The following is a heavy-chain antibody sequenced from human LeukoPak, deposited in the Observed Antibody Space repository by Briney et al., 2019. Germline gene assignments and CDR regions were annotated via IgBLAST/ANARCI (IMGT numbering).Heavy chain of an antibody. CDR1: GCTFPRYY. J-gene: IGHJ6*02. CDR3: ARNIVVVPAAEIYYYYYGMDV. D-gene: IGHD2-2*01. V-gene: IGHV1-46*01. Sequence: SEKVPYQPCGCTFPRYYMHWLRQAPAQGLEGMGMINPSGGSTSYVQKFQGRVTMTRDTSTSTVYMELGSLRSEDTAVYYCARNIVVVPAAEIYYYYYGMDVWGQGATVTVSS. CDR2: INPSGGST.